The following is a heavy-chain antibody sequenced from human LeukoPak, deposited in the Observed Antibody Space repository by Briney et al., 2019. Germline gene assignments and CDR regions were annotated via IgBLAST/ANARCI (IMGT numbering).Heavy chain of an antibody. CDR1: GFPFSSYW. V-gene: IGHV3-7*04. CDR2: IKYGGSEK. CDR3: ARAEGCSYAFYFVY. D-gene: IGHD3-16*01. J-gene: IGHJ4*02. Sequence: HPGGSLRLTCAASGFPFSSYWMTWVRQAPGKGLEWVANIKYGGSEKYYADSVKGRFTISRDNAKNSLYLQMNSLRAEDTAVYFCARAEGCSYAFYFVYWGPGTLVTVSS.